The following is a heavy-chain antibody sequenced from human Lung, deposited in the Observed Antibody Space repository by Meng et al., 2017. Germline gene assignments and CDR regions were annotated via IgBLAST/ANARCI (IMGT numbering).Heavy chain of an antibody. V-gene: IGHV4-34*01. Sequence: HVPLHRVGQGLLKPSETLSLTVVVSGWSFSDYYWSWIRQPPGKGLEWIGEINHSGSTNYNPSLESRATISVDTSQNNLSLKLSSVTAADSAVYYCARGPTTMAHDFDYWGQGTLVTVAS. CDR1: GWSFSDYY. CDR3: ARGPTTMAHDFDY. J-gene: IGHJ4*02. D-gene: IGHD4-11*01. CDR2: INHSGST.